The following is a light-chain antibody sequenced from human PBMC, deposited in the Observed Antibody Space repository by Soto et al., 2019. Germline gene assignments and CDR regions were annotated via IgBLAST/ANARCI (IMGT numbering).Light chain of an antibody. Sequence: QSALTQPRSVSGSPGQSVTISCTGTSSDIGGYNYVSWYQQHPGKAPKLMIYDVIKRPSGVPDRFSGSTSGNTSSLTIYGLQAEDEADYYCCSYAGSYTHVFGTGTKVTVL. V-gene: IGLV2-11*01. J-gene: IGLJ1*01. CDR3: CSYAGSYTHV. CDR2: DVI. CDR1: SSDIGGYNY.